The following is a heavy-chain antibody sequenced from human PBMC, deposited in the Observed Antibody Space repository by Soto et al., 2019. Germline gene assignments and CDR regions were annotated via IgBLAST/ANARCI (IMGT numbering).Heavy chain of an antibody. J-gene: IGHJ6*02. CDR2: IYSGGSA. CDR1: GFIVSSNY. Sequence: GGSLRLSCATSGFIVSSNYMSWVRQAPGKGLEWVSVIYSGGSANYADSVKGRFTISRDNSKNTLYLQRNSLRAEDTAVYYCVRDDYGLDVWGQGTAVTVSS. V-gene: IGHV3-53*01. CDR3: VRDDYGLDV.